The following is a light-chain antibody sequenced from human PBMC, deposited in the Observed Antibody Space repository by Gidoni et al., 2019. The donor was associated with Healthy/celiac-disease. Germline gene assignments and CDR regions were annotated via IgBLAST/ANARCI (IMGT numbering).Light chain of an antibody. Sequence: DIQMTQSPSSLSASVVDRVTITCRASQSISSYLNWYQQKPGKAPKLLIYAASSLQSGVPSRFSGSGAGTDFTLTISSLQPEDFATYYCQQSDSTPQVTFGGGTKVEIK. CDR2: AAS. J-gene: IGKJ4*02. V-gene: IGKV1-39*01. CDR1: QSISSY. CDR3: QQSDSTPQVT.